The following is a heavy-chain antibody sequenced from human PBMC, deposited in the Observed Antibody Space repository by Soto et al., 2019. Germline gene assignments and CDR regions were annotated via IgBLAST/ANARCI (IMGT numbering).Heavy chain of an antibody. Sequence: GGSLRLSCAASGFTVSSNYMSWVRQAPGKGLEWVPVIYSGGSTYYADSVKGRFTISRDNSKNTLYLQMNSRRAEDTAVYYCARGSGYSSGWSAYYYYYYGMDGWDQGNTVTVSS. D-gene: IGHD6-19*01. CDR3: ARGSGYSSGWSAYYYYYYGMDG. CDR1: GFTVSSNY. CDR2: IYSGGST. V-gene: IGHV3-53*01. J-gene: IGHJ6*02.